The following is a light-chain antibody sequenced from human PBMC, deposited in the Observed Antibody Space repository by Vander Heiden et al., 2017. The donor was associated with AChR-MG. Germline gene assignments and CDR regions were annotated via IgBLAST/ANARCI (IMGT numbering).Light chain of an antibody. CDR1: KLGHKY. CDR3: QAWDSSSVV. V-gene: IGLV3-1*01. CDR2: QDS. J-gene: IGLJ2*01. Sequence: SYELPQPPSVSVSPGQTASITCSGDKLGHKYACWYQQKPGQSPVLVIHQDSERPSGIPERFSGSNSGNTATLTISGTQAMDEADYYCQAWDSSSVVFGGGTKLTVL.